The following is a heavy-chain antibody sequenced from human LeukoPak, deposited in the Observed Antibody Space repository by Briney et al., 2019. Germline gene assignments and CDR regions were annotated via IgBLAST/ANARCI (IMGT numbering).Heavy chain of an antibody. Sequence: SETLSLTCAVYGGSFSGYYWSWIRQPPGKGLEWIGEINHSGGTNYNPSLKSRVTISVDTSKNQFSLKLSSVTAADTAVYYCARSTCWYEWDYFDYWGQGTLVTVSS. V-gene: IGHV4-34*01. CDR1: GGSFSGYY. J-gene: IGHJ4*02. CDR3: ARSTCWYEWDYFDY. D-gene: IGHD6-19*01. CDR2: INHSGGT.